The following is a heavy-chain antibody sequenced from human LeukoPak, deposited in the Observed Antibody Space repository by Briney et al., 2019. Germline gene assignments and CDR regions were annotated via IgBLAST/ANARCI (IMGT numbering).Heavy chain of an antibody. CDR2: INHSGST. CDR1: GGSFSGYY. D-gene: IGHD2-21*02. V-gene: IGHV4-34*01. Sequence: SETLSLTCAVYGGSFSGYYWSWIRQPPGKGLEWIGEINHSGSTNYNPSLKSRVTISVDTSKNQFSLELSSVTAADTAVYYCARLAAGCGGDCYPPDFDYWGQGTLVTVSS. CDR3: ARLAAGCGGDCYPPDFDY. J-gene: IGHJ4*02.